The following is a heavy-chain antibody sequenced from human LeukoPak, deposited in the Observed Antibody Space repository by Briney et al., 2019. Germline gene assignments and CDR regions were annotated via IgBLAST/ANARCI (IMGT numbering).Heavy chain of an antibody. J-gene: IGHJ4*02. Sequence: GGSLRLSCAASGFTFSSYAMSWVRQAPGKGLEWVSGISGSGGSTYYADSVKGRFTISRDNSTNTLYLQMNSLRAEDTAVYYCAKSRCGGDCYSFDYWGQGTLVTVSS. CDR1: GFTFSSYA. CDR2: ISGSGGST. D-gene: IGHD2-21*02. CDR3: AKSRCGGDCYSFDY. V-gene: IGHV3-23*01.